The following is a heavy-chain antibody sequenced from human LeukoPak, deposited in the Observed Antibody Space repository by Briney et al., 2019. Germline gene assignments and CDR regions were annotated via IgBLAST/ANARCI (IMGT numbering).Heavy chain of an antibody. CDR1: GGSISSGGYY. CDR3: ARSYYDILTGDAFDI. J-gene: IGHJ3*02. V-gene: IGHV4-31*03. Sequence: SQTLSLTCTVSGGSISSGGYYWSWIRQHPGKGLEWIGYIYYSGSTYYNPSLKSRVTISVDTSKNQFSLKLSSVTAADTAVYYCARSYYDILTGDAFDIWGQGTMVTVSP. D-gene: IGHD3-9*01. CDR2: IYYSGST.